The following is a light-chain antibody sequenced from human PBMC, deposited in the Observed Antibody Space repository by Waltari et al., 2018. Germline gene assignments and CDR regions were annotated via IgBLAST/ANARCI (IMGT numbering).Light chain of an antibody. CDR1: QSLLHSNGYNY. J-gene: IGKJ2*01. CDR3: MQALQTPRYT. CDR2: LGS. Sequence: DIVMTQSPLSLPVTPGEPASISCRSSQSLLHSNGYNYLAGYLQKPGQSPQLLIYLGSNRASGVPDRFSGSGSGTDFTLKISRVEAEDVGVYYCMQALQTPRYTFGQGTKLEIK. V-gene: IGKV2-28*01.